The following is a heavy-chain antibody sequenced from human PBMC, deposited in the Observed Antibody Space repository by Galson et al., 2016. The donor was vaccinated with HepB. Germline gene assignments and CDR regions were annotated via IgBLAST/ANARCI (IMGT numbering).Heavy chain of an antibody. CDR1: TYVFSTHW. CDR3: ASLLGRDSSGYFGY. D-gene: IGHD3-22*01. Sequence: QSGAEVKKPGESLTISCKASTYVFSTHWVAWVRQKPGQGLECVGIIYPGDSDTKYRPSFLGQVTISADTSNNTAYLQWGSLKASDTAMYYCASLLGRDSSGYFGYWGQGTLVTVSS. V-gene: IGHV5-51*01. J-gene: IGHJ4*02. CDR2: IYPGDSDT.